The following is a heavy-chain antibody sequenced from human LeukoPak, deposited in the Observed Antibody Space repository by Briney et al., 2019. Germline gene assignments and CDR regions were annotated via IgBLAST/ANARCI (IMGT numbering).Heavy chain of an antibody. CDR1: GCTFTGYY. Sequence: ASVKVSCKASGCTFTGYYVHWVRQAPGQGLEWMGWINSHSGGTDYAHKFQGRVTMTRDTSISTAYMELSRLKSDDTAVYYCARYTITAAGSPFDYWGQGTLGTVSS. CDR3: ARYTITAAGSPFDY. CDR2: INSHSGGT. V-gene: IGHV1-2*02. D-gene: IGHD6-13*01. J-gene: IGHJ4*02.